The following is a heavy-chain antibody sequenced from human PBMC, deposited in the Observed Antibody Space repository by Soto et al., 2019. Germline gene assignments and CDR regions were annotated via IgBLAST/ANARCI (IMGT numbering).Heavy chain of an antibody. J-gene: IGHJ4*02. Sequence: GGSLRLSCAASGFTFDDYGMSWVRQAPGKGLEWVSGINWNGGSTGYADSVKGRFTISRDNAKNSLYLQMNSLRAEDTALYYCARAYYYDSSGYYFDYWGQGTLVTVSS. D-gene: IGHD3-22*01. CDR3: ARAYYYDSSGYYFDY. V-gene: IGHV3-20*04. CDR1: GFTFDDYG. CDR2: INWNGGST.